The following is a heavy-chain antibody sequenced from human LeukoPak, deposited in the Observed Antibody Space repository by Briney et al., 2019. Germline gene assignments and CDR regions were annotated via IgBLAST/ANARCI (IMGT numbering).Heavy chain of an antibody. V-gene: IGHV1-46*01. CDR2: INLNAVTT. Sequence: PLASVKVSCKASGYTFTNYYIHWMRQAPGQGLEWVGIINLNAVTTRYAQKFQGRITVTRDTSTSTVYMELSSLRSEDTAVYFCAREGAAEDKNFDYWGQGTLVIVSS. CDR3: AREGAAEDKNFDY. CDR1: GYTFTNYY. J-gene: IGHJ4*02. D-gene: IGHD6-13*01.